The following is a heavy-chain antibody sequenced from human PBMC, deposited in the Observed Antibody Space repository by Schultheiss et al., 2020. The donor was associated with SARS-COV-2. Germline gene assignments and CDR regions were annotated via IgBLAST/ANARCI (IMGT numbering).Heavy chain of an antibody. Sequence: GSLRLSCAASGFTFSSYGMTWVRQAPGKGLEWIGEINHSGSTNYNPSLKSRVTISVDTSKNQFSLKLSSVTASDTAVYYCARRNRGNTFDYWGQGILVTVSS. V-gene: IGHV4-34*01. CDR3: ARRNRGNTFDY. CDR2: INHSGST. CDR1: GFTFSSYG. D-gene: IGHD5-18*01. J-gene: IGHJ4*02.